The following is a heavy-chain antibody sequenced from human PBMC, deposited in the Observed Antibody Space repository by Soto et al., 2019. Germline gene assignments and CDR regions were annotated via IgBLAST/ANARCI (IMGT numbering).Heavy chain of an antibody. Sequence: GGSLGLSCSSSGFTFSSYAMDWVRHAPGKGLEYVSVIFSNWCSTYYSYSLKGRFTISRDNSKNTVYLEMNNLRAEDTAMYYCAKGGSGNYLTYYYYYGMDVWGQGTTVTVSS. CDR2: IFSNWCST. V-gene: IGHV3-64*04. D-gene: IGHD3-22*01. CDR1: GFTFSSYA. J-gene: IGHJ6*02. CDR3: AKGGSGNYLTYYYYYGMDV.